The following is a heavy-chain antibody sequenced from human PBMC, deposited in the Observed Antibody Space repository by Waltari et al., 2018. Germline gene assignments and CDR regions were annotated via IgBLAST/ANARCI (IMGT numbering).Heavy chain of an antibody. J-gene: IGHJ6*03. D-gene: IGHD6-6*01. V-gene: IGHV3-53*02. CDR1: GFTVSSNY. CDR2: IHRGGST. Sequence: EVQLVETGGGLIQPGGSLRLSCAASGFTVSSNYMSWVRQAPGKGLGWVLVIHRGGSTKYADPVKGRFTIARDNAKNTLYLKRNSLRAEDTAVYYWASGRGGAAPYYMDVWGKGTTVTVSS. CDR3: ASGRGGAAPYYMDV.